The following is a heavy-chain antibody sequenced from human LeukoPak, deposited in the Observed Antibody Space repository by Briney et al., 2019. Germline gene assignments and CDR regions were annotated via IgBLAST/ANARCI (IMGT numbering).Heavy chain of an antibody. CDR1: GFTFSRYP. CDR2: ISYDGSNI. D-gene: IGHD3-16*01. Sequence: GRSLRLSCAASGFTFSRYPMHWVRQAPGKGLEWVAVISYDGSNIYYTDSVSGRFTISRDNSKNTLYLQMNSLRDEDTAVYYCARDSFGLDYWGQGTRVTVSS. V-gene: IGHV3-30-3*01. CDR3: ARDSFGLDY. J-gene: IGHJ4*02.